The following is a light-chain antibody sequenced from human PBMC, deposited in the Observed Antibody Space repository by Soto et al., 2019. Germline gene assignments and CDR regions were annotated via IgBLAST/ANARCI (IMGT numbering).Light chain of an antibody. J-gene: IGLJ1*01. V-gene: IGLV2-14*01. Sequence: QSVLTQPASVSGSPGQSIAISCTGTSSDVGAYNYVSWCQQHPGKAPNLMIFDVSNRPSGVSNRFSGSKSGNTASLTISGLQAEDEADYYCSSHPTSGNYVFGTGTKVTV. CDR1: SSDVGAYNY. CDR3: SSHPTSGNYV. CDR2: DVS.